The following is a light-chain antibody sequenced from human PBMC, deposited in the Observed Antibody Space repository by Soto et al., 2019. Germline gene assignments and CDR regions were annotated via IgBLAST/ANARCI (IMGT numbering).Light chain of an antibody. CDR1: SSNIGDNY. J-gene: IGLJ1*01. CDR2: ETN. V-gene: IGLV1-51*02. Sequence: QSALTQPPSVSAAPGQKVTISCSGSSSNIGDNYVSWYQHLPGTAPKLLIYETNKRPSGIPDRFSGSKSGTSATLGITGLQTGDEADYYCGTWDLSLGAEVFGTGTKVTVL. CDR3: GTWDLSLGAEV.